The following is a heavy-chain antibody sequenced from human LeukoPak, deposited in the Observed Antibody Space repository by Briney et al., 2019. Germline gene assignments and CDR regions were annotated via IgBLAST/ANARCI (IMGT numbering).Heavy chain of an antibody. D-gene: IGHD2-21*02. J-gene: IGHJ6*02. CDR2: IYYSGST. Sequence: SETLSLTCTVSGGSLTNYYWSWIRQPPGKGLEWIGTIYYSGSTYYNPSLKGRVTISVDTSKNQFSLKLSSVTAADTAVYYCARHPQRSLGVTTSGPYYYAMDVWGQGTTVTVSS. CDR1: GGSLTNYY. V-gene: IGHV4-59*04. CDR3: ARHPQRSLGVTTSGPYYYAMDV.